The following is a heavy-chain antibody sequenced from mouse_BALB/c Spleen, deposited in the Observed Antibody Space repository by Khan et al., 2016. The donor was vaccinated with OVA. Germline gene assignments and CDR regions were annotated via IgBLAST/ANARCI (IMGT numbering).Heavy chain of an antibody. CDR2: IRSKSNNYET. D-gene: IGHD1-2*01. CDR3: VRPYRYYGYYAMDY. V-gene: IGHV10-1*02. J-gene: IGHJ4*01. CDR1: GFTFNTYA. Sequence: EVKLLESGGGLVQPKGSLKLSCAASGFTFNTYAMNWVRQAPGKGLEWVARIRSKSNNYETYYADSVKDRCIISRDDSQSMLYLQKNNLNTDDTAVYCCVRPYRYYGYYAMDYWGHGTSVTVSS.